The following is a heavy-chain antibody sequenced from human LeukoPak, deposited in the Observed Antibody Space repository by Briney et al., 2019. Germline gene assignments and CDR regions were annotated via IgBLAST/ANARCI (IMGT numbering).Heavy chain of an antibody. J-gene: IGHJ4*02. D-gene: IGHD2-2*01. CDR1: GGSISSSSYY. Sequence: PSETLSLTCTVSGGSISSSSYYWGWIRQPPGKGLEWIGSIYYSGSTYYNPSLKSRVTISVDTSKNQFSLKLSSVTAADTAVYYCARPPIHCSSTSCRWDWGQGTLVTVSS. V-gene: IGHV4-39*01. CDR2: IYYSGST. CDR3: ARPPIHCSSTSCRWD.